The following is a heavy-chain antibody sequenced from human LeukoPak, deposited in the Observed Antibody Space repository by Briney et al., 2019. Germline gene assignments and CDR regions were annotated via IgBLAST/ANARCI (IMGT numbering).Heavy chain of an antibody. V-gene: IGHV6-1*01. CDR2: TYYRSKWYN. J-gene: IGHJ4*02. CDR3: ARARGDSSGYWDY. D-gene: IGHD3-22*01. CDR1: GDSVSSRSAA. Sequence: SQTLSLTCAISGDSVSSRSAAWDWVRQSPSRGLEWLGRTYYRSKWYNDYAVSVKSRITVNPDTSKNQFSLQLNSVTPEDTAVYYCARARGDSSGYWDYWGQGTLVTVSS.